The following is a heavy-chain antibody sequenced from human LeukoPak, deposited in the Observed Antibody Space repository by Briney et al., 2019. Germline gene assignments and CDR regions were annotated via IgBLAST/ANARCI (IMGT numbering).Heavy chain of an antibody. Sequence: GGSLRLSCAASGFTFSSYSMNWVREAPGKGLEWVSSISSSSSYIYYADSAKGRFTISRDNAKNSLYLQMNSLRAEDTAGYYCARDSIAAAGTSDCWGQGTLVTVSS. D-gene: IGHD6-13*01. CDR2: ISSSSSYI. V-gene: IGHV3-21*01. J-gene: IGHJ4*02. CDR3: ARDSIAAAGTSDC. CDR1: GFTFSSYS.